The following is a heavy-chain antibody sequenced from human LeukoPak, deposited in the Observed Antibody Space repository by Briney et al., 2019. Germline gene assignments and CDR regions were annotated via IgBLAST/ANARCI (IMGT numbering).Heavy chain of an antibody. Sequence: GGPLRLSCAASGFTFSSYAMSWVRQAPGKGLEWVSAISGSGGSTYYADSVKGRFTISRDNSKNTLYLQMNSLRAEDTAVYYCAKDPKYSNYYYYMDVWGKGTTVTVSS. CDR2: ISGSGGST. CDR3: AKDPKYSNYYYYMDV. D-gene: IGHD4-11*01. J-gene: IGHJ6*03. CDR1: GFTFSSYA. V-gene: IGHV3-23*01.